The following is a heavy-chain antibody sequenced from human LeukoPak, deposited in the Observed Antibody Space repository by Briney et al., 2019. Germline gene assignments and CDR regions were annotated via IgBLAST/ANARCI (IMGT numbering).Heavy chain of an antibody. CDR3: ARLAVVVAAIGSVTAFDI. Sequence: SVKVSCKASGYTFTSYGISWVRQAPGQGLEWMGWISAYNGNTNYAQKLQGRVTMTTDTSTSTAYMELRSLRSDDTAVYYCARLAVVVAAIGSVTAFDIWGQGTMVTVSS. J-gene: IGHJ3*02. V-gene: IGHV1-18*01. CDR1: GYTFTSYG. D-gene: IGHD2-15*01. CDR2: ISAYNGNT.